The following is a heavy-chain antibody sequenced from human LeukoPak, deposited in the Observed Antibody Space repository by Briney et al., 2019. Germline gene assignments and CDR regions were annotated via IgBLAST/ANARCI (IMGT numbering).Heavy chain of an antibody. Sequence: SETLSLTCAVYGGSFSGYYWSWIRQPPGKGLEWIGEINHSGSTNYNPSLNSRLTISLDVSKNQFSLKLSSVTAADTAVYYCARGPWIQLWFDYWGQGTLVTVSS. V-gene: IGHV4-34*01. J-gene: IGHJ4*02. CDR3: ARGPWIQLWFDY. CDR1: GGSFSGYY. CDR2: INHSGST. D-gene: IGHD5-18*01.